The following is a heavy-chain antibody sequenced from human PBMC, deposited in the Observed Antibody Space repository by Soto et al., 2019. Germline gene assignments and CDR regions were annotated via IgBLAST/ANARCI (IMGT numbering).Heavy chain of an antibody. CDR3: AGRHVDTAMVGLDY. CDR2: IYYSGST. J-gene: IGHJ4*02. CDR1: GVSVSSGSYY. V-gene: IGHV4-61*01. Sequence: SETLSLTCTVSGVSVSSGSYYWSWIRQPPGKGLEWIGYIYYSGSTNYNPSLKSRVTISVDTSKNQFSLKLSSVTAADTAVYYCAGRHVDTAMVGLDYWGQGTLVTVSS. D-gene: IGHD5-18*01.